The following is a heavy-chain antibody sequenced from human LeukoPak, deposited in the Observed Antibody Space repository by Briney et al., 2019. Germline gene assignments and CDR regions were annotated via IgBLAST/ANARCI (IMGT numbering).Heavy chain of an antibody. J-gene: IGHJ2*01. CDR1: GGSISTSSFY. D-gene: IGHD3-10*01. Sequence: SETLSLTCTVSGGSISTSSFYWAWIRQSPGKGLEWIGSVSQSGNTYYKSSLKSRVTVSLDTSKNEFSLTLTSVTAADTAEYYCARHLYYSASAFWYIDLWGRGTLVIVSP. CDR2: VSQSGNT. V-gene: IGHV4-39*01. CDR3: ARHLYYSASAFWYIDL.